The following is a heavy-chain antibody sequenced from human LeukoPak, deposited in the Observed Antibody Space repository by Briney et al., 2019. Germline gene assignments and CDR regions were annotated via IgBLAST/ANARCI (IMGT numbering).Heavy chain of an antibody. CDR1: GGSISSSSYY. Sequence: KASETLSLTCTVSGGSISSSSYYWGWIRQPPGKGLEWIGSIYYSGSTYYNPSLKSRVIISVDTSKNQFSLKLSSVTAADTAVYYCARRMWFGELYYFDYWGQGTLVTVSS. CDR2: IYYSGST. D-gene: IGHD3-10*01. CDR3: ARRMWFGELYYFDY. J-gene: IGHJ4*02. V-gene: IGHV4-39*01.